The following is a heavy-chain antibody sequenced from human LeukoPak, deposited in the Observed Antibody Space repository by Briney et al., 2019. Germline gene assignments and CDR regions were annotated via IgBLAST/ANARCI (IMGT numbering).Heavy chain of an antibody. V-gene: IGHV3-23*01. CDR3: AREGWLRFLPH. CDR1: KFTFSIYA. D-gene: IGHD5-12*01. CDR2: ISGSGGST. Sequence: PGGSLRLSCAASKFTFSIYAMTWVRQAPGKGLEWVSVISGSGGSTYYADSVKGRFTISRDNSKNRLYLQMNSLRAEDTPVYYCAREGWLRFLPHWGQGTLVTVSS. J-gene: IGHJ4*02.